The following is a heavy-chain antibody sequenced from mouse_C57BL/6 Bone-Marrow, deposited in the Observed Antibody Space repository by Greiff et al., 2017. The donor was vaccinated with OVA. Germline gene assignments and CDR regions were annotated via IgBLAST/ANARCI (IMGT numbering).Heavy chain of an antibody. CDR1: GYTFTSYG. J-gene: IGHJ3*01. Sequence: VQLQQSGAELARPGASVKLSCKASGYTFTSYGISWVKQRTGQGLEWIGEIYPRSGNTYYNEKFKGKATLTADKSSSTAYMELRSLTSEDSAVYFCARSGGLRRAWFAYWGQGTLVTVSA. D-gene: IGHD2-4*01. V-gene: IGHV1-81*01. CDR2: IYPRSGNT. CDR3: ARSGGLRRAWFAY.